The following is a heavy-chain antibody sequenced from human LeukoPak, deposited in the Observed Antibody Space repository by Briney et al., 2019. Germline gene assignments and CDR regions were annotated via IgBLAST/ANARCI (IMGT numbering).Heavy chain of an antibody. J-gene: IGHJ4*02. CDR1: GFTFSSYA. Sequence: GSLRLSCAASGFTFSSYAMSWVRQAPGKGLEWVSAISGSGGSTYYADSVKGRFTISRDNSKNTLYLQMNSLGAEDTAVYYCAKVVREWLPAYYFDYWGQGTLVTVSS. V-gene: IGHV3-23*01. CDR2: ISGSGGST. CDR3: AKVVREWLPAYYFDY. D-gene: IGHD6-19*01.